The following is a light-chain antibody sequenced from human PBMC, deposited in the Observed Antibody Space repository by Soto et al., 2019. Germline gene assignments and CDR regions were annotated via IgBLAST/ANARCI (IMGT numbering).Light chain of an antibody. V-gene: IGKV1-39*01. CDR3: QQSYSTRPWT. CDR1: QNISNY. J-gene: IGKJ1*01. Sequence: DIQMTQSPSSLSASVGDRVTITCRASQNISNYLNWYQHKAGKAPNLLIYAASSLQSGAPSRFSGSGTGTDFTLTISSLQPEDSATSYCQQSYSTRPWTFGQGTKVEIK. CDR2: AAS.